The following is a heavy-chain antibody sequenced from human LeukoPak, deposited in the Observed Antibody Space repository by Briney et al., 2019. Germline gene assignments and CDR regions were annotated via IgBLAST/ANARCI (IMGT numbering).Heavy chain of an antibody. V-gene: IGHV4-59*08. CDR1: GGSISSYY. CDR2: IYNRGST. Sequence: SETLSLTCTVSGGSISSYYWSWIRQPPGKGLEWIGYIYNRGSTIYNPSLKSRVTISVDTSKNQFSLKLSSVTAADTAVYYCARHGSTHYFDCWGQGTLVTVSS. J-gene: IGHJ4*02. CDR3: ARHGSTHYFDC.